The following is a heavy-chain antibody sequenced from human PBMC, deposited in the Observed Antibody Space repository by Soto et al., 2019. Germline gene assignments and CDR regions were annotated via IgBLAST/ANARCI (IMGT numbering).Heavy chain of an antibody. CDR1: GGSISSSSYY. CDR3: ARQMHYDSSGYRIRDAFDI. D-gene: IGHD3-22*01. J-gene: IGHJ3*02. Sequence: QLQLQESGPGLVKPSETLSLTCTVSGGSISSSSYYWGWIRQPPGKGLEWIGSIYYSGSTYYNPSLKSRVTISVDTSKNQFSLKLSSVTAADTAVYYCARQMHYDSSGYRIRDAFDIWGQGTMVTVSS. CDR2: IYYSGST. V-gene: IGHV4-39*01.